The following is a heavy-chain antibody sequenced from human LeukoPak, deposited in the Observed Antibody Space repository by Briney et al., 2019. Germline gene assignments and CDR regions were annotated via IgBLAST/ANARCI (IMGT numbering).Heavy chain of an antibody. CDR1: GYTFTGYY. J-gene: IGHJ4*02. V-gene: IGHV1-2*02. D-gene: IGHD2-2*01. CDR3: ARDDLPYCSSTSCSHY. CDR2: INPNSGGT. Sequence: ASVKVSCKASGYTFTGYYMYWVRQAPGQGLEWMGWINPNSGGTDYAQKFQGRVTMTRDTSISTAYMELSRLRSDDTAVYYCARDDLPYCSSTSCSHYWGQGTLVTVSS.